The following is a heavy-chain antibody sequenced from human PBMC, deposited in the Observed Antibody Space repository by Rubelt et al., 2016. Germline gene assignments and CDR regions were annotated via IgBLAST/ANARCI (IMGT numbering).Heavy chain of an antibody. J-gene: IGHJ4*02. Sequence: QVQLQQWGAGLLKPSETLSLTCAVYGGSFSSYYWDWIRQPPGKGLEWIGEINQFGSTNYNPTRKSRVIISLDTSTGHFPLNLSSGTAAETAVYYCAGGHASSGTYPGWGQGTLVTVSS. CDR2: INQFGST. D-gene: IGHD6-19*01. CDR3: AGGHASSGTYPG. CDR1: GGSFSSYY. V-gene: IGHV4-34*01.